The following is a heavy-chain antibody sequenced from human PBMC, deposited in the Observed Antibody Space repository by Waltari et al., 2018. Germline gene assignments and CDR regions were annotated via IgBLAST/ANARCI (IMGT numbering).Heavy chain of an antibody. Sequence: QVQLQQWGAGLLKPSETLSLTCAVYGGSFSGYYWSWIRQPPGKGLEWIGEINHSGRTNYNPSLKSRVTISVDTSKNQFSLKLSSVTAADTAVYYCARGLVLLAEGSSSWSPTWWYFDLWGHGTLVTVSS. CDR2: INHSGRT. V-gene: IGHV4-34*01. J-gene: IGHJ2*01. D-gene: IGHD6-13*01. CDR1: GGSFSGYY. CDR3: ARGLVLLAEGSSSWSPTWWYFDL.